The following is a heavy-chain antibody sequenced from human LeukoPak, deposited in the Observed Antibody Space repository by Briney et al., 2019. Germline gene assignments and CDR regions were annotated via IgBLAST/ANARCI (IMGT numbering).Heavy chain of an antibody. CDR1: GYIFNTNG. V-gene: IGHV1-18*01. CDR2: INANTGST. D-gene: IGHD4-17*01. J-gene: IGHJ4*02. Sequence: ASVKVSCKGSGYIFNTNGINWVRQAPGQGLEWMGWINANTGSTNYAQKFQGRVTMTTDTSASTAYMDLTSLTSDDTAMYYCARDPDYGGKIDYWGQGTLVTVSS. CDR3: ARDPDYGGKIDY.